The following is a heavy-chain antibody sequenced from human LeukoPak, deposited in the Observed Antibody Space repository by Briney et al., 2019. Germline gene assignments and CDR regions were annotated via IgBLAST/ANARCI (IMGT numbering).Heavy chain of an antibody. D-gene: IGHD3-22*01. J-gene: IGHJ4*02. CDR2: ISWDSGSV. CDR3: AKGNSYDSSGLPFDY. V-gene: IGHV3-9*01. Sequence: GGSLRLSCAASGFTFDDYAMHWVRQAPGKGLEWVSGISWDSGSVDSADSVKGRFTISRDNARNSLYLQMNSLRAEDTALYYCAKGNSYDSSGLPFDYWGQGTLVTVSS. CDR1: GFTFDDYA.